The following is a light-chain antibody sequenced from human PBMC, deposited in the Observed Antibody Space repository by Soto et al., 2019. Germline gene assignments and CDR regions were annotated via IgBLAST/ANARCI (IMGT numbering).Light chain of an antibody. CDR2: DAS. Sequence: EIVLTQSPGTLSLSPGERATLFCRASQSLTSNYLAWYQQKPGQAPRLLIYDASTRATGIPDRFSGSGSGTDFIFTISRVEPEDFAVYYCQQYSRSPFTFGPGTKVDIK. V-gene: IGKV3-20*01. CDR3: QQYSRSPFT. CDR1: QSLTSNY. J-gene: IGKJ3*01.